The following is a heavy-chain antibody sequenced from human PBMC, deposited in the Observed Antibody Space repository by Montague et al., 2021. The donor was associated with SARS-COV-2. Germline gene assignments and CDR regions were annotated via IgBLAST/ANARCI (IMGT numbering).Heavy chain of an antibody. CDR2: IYYSGST. J-gene: IGHJ4*02. D-gene: IGHD2-8*01. V-gene: IGHV4-59*08. CDR3: ARLAVGYCTNSVCYTAFDY. Sequence: SETLSLTCTVSGGSISSYYWSWIRQPPGKGLVWIGYIYYSGSTNXNPSLKSRVTISVDTSNNQFSLKLGSVTAADTAVYYCARLAVGYCTNSVCYTAFDYWAQGTVVTVSS. CDR1: GGSISSYY.